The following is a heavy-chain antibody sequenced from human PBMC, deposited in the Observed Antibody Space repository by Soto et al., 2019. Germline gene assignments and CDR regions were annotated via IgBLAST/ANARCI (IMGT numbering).Heavy chain of an antibody. V-gene: IGHV4-59*12. D-gene: IGHD4-17*01. CDR1: GGSISTYS. J-gene: IGHJ3*02. CDR3: AREADYGDYGRGIGAFDI. CDR2: IYYSGST. Sequence: PSETLSLTCTVSGGSISTYSCNWIRQAPEKGLEWIGYIYYSGSTNYNPSLKSRVTISVDTSKNQFSLKLSSVTAADTAVYYCAREADYGDYGRGIGAFDIWGQGTMVT.